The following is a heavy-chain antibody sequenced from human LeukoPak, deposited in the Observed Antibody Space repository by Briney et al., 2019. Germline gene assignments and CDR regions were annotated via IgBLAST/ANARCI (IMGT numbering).Heavy chain of an antibody. CDR2: IIPIFGTA. V-gene: IGHV1-69*06. J-gene: IGHJ2*01. Sequence: GASVKGSCKASGVTFSSYAISWVRQAPGQGLEWMGVIIPIFGTANYAHKFQGRVTIIADKSTSTAYMELSSLRSEDTAVYYCARGPLSSSGWPSQYWYFDLWGRGTLVTVSS. D-gene: IGHD6-19*01. CDR1: GVTFSSYA. CDR3: ARGPLSSSGWPSQYWYFDL.